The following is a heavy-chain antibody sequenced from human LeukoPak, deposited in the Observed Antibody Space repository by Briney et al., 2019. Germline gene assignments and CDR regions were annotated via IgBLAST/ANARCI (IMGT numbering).Heavy chain of an antibody. CDR2: IYTSGST. CDR3: ARVSPVETLGAFDI. CDR1: GGSISSGSYY. J-gene: IGHJ3*02. V-gene: IGHV4-61*02. D-gene: IGHD3-16*01. Sequence: SETLSLTCTVSGGSISSGSYYWSWIRQPAGKGLEWIGRIYTSGSTNYNPSLKSRVTISVDTSKNQFSLKLSSVTAADTAVYYCARVSPVETLGAFDIWGQGTMVTVSS.